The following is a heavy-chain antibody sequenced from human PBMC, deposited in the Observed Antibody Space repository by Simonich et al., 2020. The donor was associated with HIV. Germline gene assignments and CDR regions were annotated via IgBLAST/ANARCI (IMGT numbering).Heavy chain of an antibody. D-gene: IGHD2-2*01. CDR2: INHSGST. J-gene: IGHJ4*02. CDR3: ARGFYQRLYYFDY. V-gene: IGHV4-34*01. CDR1: GGSFSGNY. Sequence: QVQLQQWGAGLLKPSGTLSLTCAVYGGSFSGNYWSWIRQPPGKGLGWIGEINHSGSTNYNPSLKSRVTISVDTSKNQFSLKLSSVTAADTAVYYCARGFYQRLYYFDYWGQGTLVTVSS.